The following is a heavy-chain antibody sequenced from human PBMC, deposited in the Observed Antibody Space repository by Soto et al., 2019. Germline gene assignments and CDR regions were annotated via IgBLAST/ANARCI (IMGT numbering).Heavy chain of an antibody. V-gene: IGHV1-18*01. CDR2: ISTYNGNT. D-gene: IGHD2-2*01. Sequence: QVQLVQSGAEVKKPGASVKVSCKASGYTFPSYGISWVRQAPGQGLEWMGWISTYNGNTNYSQKLKGRVTMTTDTTTSTAYMELRSLRSDDAAVYYGARDCGTSCYQRGWGYWGQGTLVTVSS. CDR1: GYTFPSYG. J-gene: IGHJ4*02. CDR3: ARDCGTSCYQRGWGY.